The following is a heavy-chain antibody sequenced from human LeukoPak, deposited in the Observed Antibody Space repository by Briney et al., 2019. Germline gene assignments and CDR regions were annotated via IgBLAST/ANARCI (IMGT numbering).Heavy chain of an antibody. Sequence: PSETLSLTCTVSGGSISSYYWSWIRQPPGKGLEWIGYIYYSGSTNYNPSLKSRVTISVDTSKNQFSLKLSSVTAADTAVYYCARQYDFWSGYLDYWGQGTLVTVSS. CDR3: ARQYDFWSGYLDY. CDR2: IYYSGST. J-gene: IGHJ4*02. V-gene: IGHV4-59*08. CDR1: GGSISSYY. D-gene: IGHD3-3*01.